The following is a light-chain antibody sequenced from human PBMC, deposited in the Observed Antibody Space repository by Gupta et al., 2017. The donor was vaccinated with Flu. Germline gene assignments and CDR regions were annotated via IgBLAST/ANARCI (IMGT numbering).Light chain of an antibody. V-gene: IGKV3-15*01. J-gene: IGKJ1*01. Sequence: EIVMTQSPVTLSVSPGERATLSCRASQSVSSSLAWYQQKPGQAPRLLIYDASTRAAGLPARCSGSGSGTEFSLTISSLQSEDVAVYYCQQYKNWPPWTFGPGTKVEI. CDR1: QSVSSS. CDR3: QQYKNWPPWT. CDR2: DAS.